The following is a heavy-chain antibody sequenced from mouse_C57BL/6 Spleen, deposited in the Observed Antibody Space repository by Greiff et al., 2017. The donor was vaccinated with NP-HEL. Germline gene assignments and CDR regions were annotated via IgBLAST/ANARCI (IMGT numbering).Heavy chain of an antibody. Sequence: QVQLKQPGTELVKPGASVKLSCKASGYTFTSYWMHWVKQRPGQGLEWIGNINPSNGGTNYNEKFKSKATLTVDKSSSTAYMQLSSLTSEDSAVYYCARFRYYGSSPHYFDYWGQGTTLTVSS. J-gene: IGHJ2*01. CDR3: ARFRYYGSSPHYFDY. D-gene: IGHD1-1*01. V-gene: IGHV1-53*01. CDR2: INPSNGGT. CDR1: GYTFTSYW.